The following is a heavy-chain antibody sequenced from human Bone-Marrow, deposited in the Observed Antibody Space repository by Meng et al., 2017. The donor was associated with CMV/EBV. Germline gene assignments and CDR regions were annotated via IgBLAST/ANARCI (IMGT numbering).Heavy chain of an antibody. J-gene: IGHJ4*02. CDR3: ARGYYYDSSGYPDLDY. CDR2: TNPNSGGT. Sequence: ASVKVSCKASGYTFTGYYMHWVRQAPGQGLEWMGWTNPNSGGTNYAQKFQGRVTMTRDTSISTAYMELSRLRSDDTAVYYCARGYYYDSSGYPDLDYWGQGTLVTVSS. V-gene: IGHV1-2*02. CDR1: GYTFTGYY. D-gene: IGHD3-22*01.